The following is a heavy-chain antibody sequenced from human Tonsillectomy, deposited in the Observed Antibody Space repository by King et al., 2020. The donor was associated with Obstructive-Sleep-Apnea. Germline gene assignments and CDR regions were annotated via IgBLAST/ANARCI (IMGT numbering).Heavy chain of an antibody. CDR1: GGSISSGGYY. Sequence: VQLQESGPGLVKPSQTLSLTCTVSGGSISSGGYYWSWIRQHPGKGLGWIGYIYYTGSTHYTPSLPSRVTKLVDTSENQFSLKLSSVTSADTAVYYCAGLSMEDTSGYYPIDYWGQGTLVTVSS. D-gene: IGHD3-22*01. CDR2: IYYTGST. J-gene: IGHJ4*02. V-gene: IGHV4-31*03. CDR3: AGLSMEDTSGYYPIDY.